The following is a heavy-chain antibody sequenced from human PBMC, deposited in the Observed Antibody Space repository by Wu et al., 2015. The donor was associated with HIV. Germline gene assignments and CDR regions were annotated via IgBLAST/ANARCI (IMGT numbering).Heavy chain of an antibody. J-gene: IGHJ3*02. D-gene: IGHD6-19*01. V-gene: IGHV1-46*01. CDR1: GYTFTSYY. CDR3: ARDRELAVAANEDAFDI. CDR2: INPSGGST. Sequence: QVQLVQSGAEVKKPGASVKVSCKASGYTFTSYYMHWVRQAPGQGLEWMGIINPSGGSTSYAQKFQGRVTMTRDTSTSTVYMGLSSLRSEDTAVYYCARDRELAVAANEDAFDIWGQGTMVTVSS.